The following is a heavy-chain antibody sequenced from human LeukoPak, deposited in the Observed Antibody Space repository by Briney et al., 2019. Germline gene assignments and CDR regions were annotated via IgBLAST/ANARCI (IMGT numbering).Heavy chain of an antibody. CDR3: ARDRSPGWFDP. CDR1: GFTFSSYW. V-gene: IGHV3-74*01. J-gene: IGHJ5*02. CDR2: INGDGSST. Sequence: GGSLRLSCAASGFTFSSYWMHWVRQAPGKGLVWVSRINGDGSSTSYADSVESRFTISRDNAKNTLYLQLNSLRAEDTAVYYCARDRSPGWFDPWGQGTLVTVSS.